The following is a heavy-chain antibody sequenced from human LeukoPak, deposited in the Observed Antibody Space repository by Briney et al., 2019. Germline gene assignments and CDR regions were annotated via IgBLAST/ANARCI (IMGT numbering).Heavy chain of an antibody. CDR2: IYPGDSDT. Sequence: KRGESLKISCKGSGYSFTSYWIGWVRQMPGKGLEWMGIIYPGDSDTRYSPSFQGQVTISADKSISTAYLQWSSLKASDTAMYYCARHLYSSSGYYYYYYMDVWGKGTTVTVSS. D-gene: IGHD6-13*01. V-gene: IGHV5-51*01. J-gene: IGHJ6*03. CDR3: ARHLYSSSGYYYYYYMDV. CDR1: GYSFTSYW.